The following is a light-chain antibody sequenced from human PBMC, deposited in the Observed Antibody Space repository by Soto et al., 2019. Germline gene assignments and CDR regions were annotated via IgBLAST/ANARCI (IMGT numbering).Light chain of an antibody. CDR2: DVS. V-gene: IGLV2-14*01. CDR1: SSDVVGYNY. Sequence: QSVLTQPASVSGSPGQSITISCTGTSSDVVGYNYVSWYQQHPGKAPKLMIYDVSNRPSGVSNRFSGSKSGNTASLTISGLQAEDGADYYCSSYTSSSTPYCVFGTGTKVTVL. J-gene: IGLJ1*01. CDR3: SSYTSSSTPYCV.